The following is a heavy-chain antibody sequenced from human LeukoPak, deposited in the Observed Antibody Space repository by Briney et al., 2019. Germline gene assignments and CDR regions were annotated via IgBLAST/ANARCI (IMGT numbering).Heavy chain of an antibody. V-gene: IGHV3-21*01. Sequence: GGSLRPSCAASGFTFSSYSMNWVRQAPGKGLEWVSSISSSSSYIYYADSVKGRFTISRDNAKNSLYLQMNSLRAEDTAVYYCARDDRNQQLVPDYWGQGTLVTVSS. CDR2: ISSSSSYI. J-gene: IGHJ4*02. CDR1: GFTFSSYS. CDR3: ARDDRNQQLVPDY. D-gene: IGHD6-13*01.